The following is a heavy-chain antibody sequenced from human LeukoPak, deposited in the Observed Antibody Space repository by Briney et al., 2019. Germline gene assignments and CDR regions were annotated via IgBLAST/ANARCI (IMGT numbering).Heavy chain of an antibody. CDR1: GFTFSSYG. Sequence: AGSLRLSCAASGFTFSSYGMSCILQAPGKGLEWVSSAIGSGGNTHYADSVKGRFTISTDNSKNTLSLQMNSLRAEDTAVYYCAKSGLSRFDYWGQGTLVTVSS. D-gene: IGHD4/OR15-4a*01. CDR2: AIGSGGNT. J-gene: IGHJ4*02. V-gene: IGHV3-23*01. CDR3: AKSGLSRFDY.